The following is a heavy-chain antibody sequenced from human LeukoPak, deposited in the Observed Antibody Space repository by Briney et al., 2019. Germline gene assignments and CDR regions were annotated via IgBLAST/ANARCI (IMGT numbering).Heavy chain of an antibody. CDR2: FDPEDGET. D-gene: IGHD3-22*01. J-gene: IGHJ4*02. CDR3: ATAPSITMTHFDY. V-gene: IGHV1-24*01. CDR1: GYTLTELS. Sequence: ASVKVSCKVSGYTLTELSMHWVRQAPGKGLEWMGGFDPEDGETIYAQKFQGRVTMTEDTSTDTAYMELSSLRSEDMAVYYCATAPSITMTHFDYWGQGTLVTVSS.